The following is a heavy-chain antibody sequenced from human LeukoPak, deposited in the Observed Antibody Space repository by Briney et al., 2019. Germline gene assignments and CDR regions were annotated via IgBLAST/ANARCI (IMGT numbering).Heavy chain of an antibody. D-gene: IGHD3-10*01. V-gene: IGHV1-69*13. CDR3: ARVSRPDYYYGSGSLGTSYYFDY. Sequence: GASVKVSCKASGGTFSSYAISWVRQAPGQGLEWMGGIIPIFGTANYAQKFQGRVTITADESTSTAYMELSSLRSEDTAVYYCARVSRPDYYYGSGSLGTSYYFDYWGRGTLVTVSS. CDR2: IIPIFGTA. J-gene: IGHJ4*02. CDR1: GGTFSSYA.